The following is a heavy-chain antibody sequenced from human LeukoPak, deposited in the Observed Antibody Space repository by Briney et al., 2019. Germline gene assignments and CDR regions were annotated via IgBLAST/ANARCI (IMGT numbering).Heavy chain of an antibody. CDR2: ISYDGSNK. V-gene: IGHV3-30*19. CDR3: ARVRDYSSGWYDRYYYYGMDV. Sequence: PGRSLRLSCAASGFTFSSYGMHWVRQAPGKGLEWVAVISYDGSNKYYADSVKGRFTISRDNSKNTLYLQMNSLRAEDTAVYYCARVRDYSSGWYDRYYYYGMDVWGQGTTVTVSS. CDR1: GFTFSSYG. D-gene: IGHD6-19*01. J-gene: IGHJ6*02.